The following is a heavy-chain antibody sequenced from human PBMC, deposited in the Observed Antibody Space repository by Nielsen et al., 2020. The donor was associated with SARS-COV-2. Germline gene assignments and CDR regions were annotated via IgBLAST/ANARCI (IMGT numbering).Heavy chain of an antibody. Sequence: GGSLRLSCAASGFTFSDYYLSWIRQAPGKGLEWVSYISSSSSYTNYADSVKGRFTISRDNAKNSLYLQMNSLRAEDTTVYYCARDEYEGAFDIWGQGTMVTVSS. CDR2: ISSSSSYT. V-gene: IGHV3-11*05. CDR3: ARDEYEGAFDI. D-gene: IGHD2-2*01. CDR1: GFTFSDYY. J-gene: IGHJ3*02.